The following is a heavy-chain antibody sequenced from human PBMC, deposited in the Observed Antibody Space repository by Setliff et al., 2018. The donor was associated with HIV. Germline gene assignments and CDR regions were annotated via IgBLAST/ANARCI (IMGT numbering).Heavy chain of an antibody. Sequence: PGGSLRLSCAASGFTFNQYGMHWVRQAPGKGLEWVAVIWFDGSIIYYADSVKGRFTISRDNAKNSLYLQMNSLRAEDTAVYYCARVVYYFGSDRPYYYGMDVWGQGTTVTVSS. D-gene: IGHD3-10*01. CDR1: GFTFNQYG. J-gene: IGHJ6*02. V-gene: IGHV3-33*01. CDR3: ARVVYYFGSDRPYYYGMDV. CDR2: IWFDGSII.